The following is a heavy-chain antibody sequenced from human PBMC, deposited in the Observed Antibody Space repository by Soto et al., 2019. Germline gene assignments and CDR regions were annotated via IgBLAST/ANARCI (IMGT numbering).Heavy chain of an antibody. CDR1: GGSISSYY. J-gene: IGHJ5*02. V-gene: IGHV4-59*05. Sequence: SETLSLTCTVSGGSISSYYWSWIRQPPGKGLEWIGSIYYSGSTYYNPSLKSRVTISVDTSKNQFSLKLSSVTAADTAVYYCARHKGLYCSSTSCYARSYWFDPWGQGTLVTVSS. CDR2: IYYSGST. D-gene: IGHD2-2*01. CDR3: ARHKGLYCSSTSCYARSYWFDP.